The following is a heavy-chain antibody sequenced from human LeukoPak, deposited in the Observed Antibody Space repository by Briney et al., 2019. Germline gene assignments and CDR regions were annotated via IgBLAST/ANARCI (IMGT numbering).Heavy chain of an antibody. CDR2: ISAYNGNT. Sequence: ASVKVSCKASGYTFTSYGISWVRQAPGQGLEWMGWISAYNGNTNYAQKLQGRVTMTTDTSTSTAYMELRSLRSDDTAVYYCARQWCGGGSCYSVWFDPWGQGTLVTVSS. CDR1: GYTFTSYG. CDR3: ARQWCGGGSCYSVWFDP. J-gene: IGHJ5*02. D-gene: IGHD2-15*01. V-gene: IGHV1-18*01.